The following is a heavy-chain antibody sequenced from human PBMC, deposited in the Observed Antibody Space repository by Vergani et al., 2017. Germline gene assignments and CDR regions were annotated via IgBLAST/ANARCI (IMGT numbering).Heavy chain of an antibody. V-gene: IGHV3-33*01. Sequence: QLHLVESGGGVVQPGRSLRLSCAASGFTFSSYGMHWVRQAPGKGLEWVAVIWYDGSNKYYADSVKGRFTISRDNSKNTLYLQMNSLRAEDTAMYYCARDFSTHNWFDPWGQGTLVTVSS. D-gene: IGHD2-2*01. CDR1: GFTFSSYG. CDR2: IWYDGSNK. J-gene: IGHJ5*02. CDR3: ARDFSTHNWFDP.